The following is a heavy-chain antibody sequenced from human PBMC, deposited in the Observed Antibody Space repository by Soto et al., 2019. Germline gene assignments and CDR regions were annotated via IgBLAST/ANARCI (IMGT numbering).Heavy chain of an antibody. CDR3: ARGLREQWLVTFDY. Sequence: QLQLQESGPGLVKPSETLSLTCTVSGGSISSSSYYWGWIRQPPGKGLEWIGSIYYSGSTYYNPSLKSRVTISVDTSKNQFSLKLSSVTAADTAVYYCARGLREQWLVTFDYWGQGTLVTVSS. V-gene: IGHV4-39*01. CDR2: IYYSGST. J-gene: IGHJ4*02. CDR1: GGSISSSSYY. D-gene: IGHD6-19*01.